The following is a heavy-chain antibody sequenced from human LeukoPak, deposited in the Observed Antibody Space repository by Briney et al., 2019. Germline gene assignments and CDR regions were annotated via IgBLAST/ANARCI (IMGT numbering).Heavy chain of an antibody. CDR3: ARDNDSNYYYYGMDV. D-gene: IGHD3-22*01. V-gene: IGHV3-21*01. Sequence: GGSLRLSCAASGFTFSSYSMNWVRQAPGKGLEWVSSISSSSSYIYYADSVKGRFTISRDNAKNSLYLQVNSLRAEDTAVYYCARDNDSNYYYYGMDVWGQGTTVTVSS. J-gene: IGHJ6*02. CDR2: ISSSSSYI. CDR1: GFTFSSYS.